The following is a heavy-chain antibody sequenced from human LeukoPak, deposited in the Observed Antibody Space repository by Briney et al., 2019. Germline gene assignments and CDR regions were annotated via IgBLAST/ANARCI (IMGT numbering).Heavy chain of an antibody. V-gene: IGHV4-61*02. CDR2: ISTRGST. J-gene: IGHJ6*03. CDR3: ARDFPFWSNYLEYYYYMDV. Sequence: SETLSLTCTVSGDSISSGNYYWNWIRQPAGKGLEWIGRISTRGSTHFNPSLKSRVTISVDTSKNQFSLKLSAVTAADTAVYYCARDFPFWSNYLEYYYYMDVWGKGTTVTVPS. CDR1: GDSISSGNYY. D-gene: IGHD3-3*01.